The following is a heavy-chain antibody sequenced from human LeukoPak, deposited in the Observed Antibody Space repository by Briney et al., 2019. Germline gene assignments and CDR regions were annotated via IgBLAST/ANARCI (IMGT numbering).Heavy chain of an antibody. V-gene: IGHV1-24*01. CDR2: FDPEDGET. D-gene: IGHD3-10*01. CDR3: RSWFGEYFDY. CDR1: GYTLTELS. J-gene: IGHJ4*02. Sequence: ASVKVSCKVSGYTLTELSVHWVRQAPGKGLEWMGGFDPEDGETIYAQKFQGRVTMTRDTSISTAYMELSRLRSDDTAVYYCRSWFGEYFDYWGQGTLVTVSS.